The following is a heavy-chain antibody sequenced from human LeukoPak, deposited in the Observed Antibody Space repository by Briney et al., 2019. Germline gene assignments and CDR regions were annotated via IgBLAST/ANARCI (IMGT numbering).Heavy chain of an antibody. CDR1: GFTFDDYA. CDR2: ISWNSGSI. D-gene: IGHD5-12*01. Sequence: GRSLRLSCAASGFTFDDYAMHWVRQAPGKGLEWVSGISWNSGSIGYADSVKGRFTISRDNAKNSLYLQMNSLRAEDTALYYCARLGGYSGYVKAFDIWGQGTMVTVSS. V-gene: IGHV3-9*01. J-gene: IGHJ3*02. CDR3: ARLGGYSGYVKAFDI.